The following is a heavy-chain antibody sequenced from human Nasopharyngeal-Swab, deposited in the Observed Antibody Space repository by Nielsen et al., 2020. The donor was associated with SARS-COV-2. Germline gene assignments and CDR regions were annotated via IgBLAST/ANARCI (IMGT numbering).Heavy chain of an antibody. J-gene: IGHJ5*02. Sequence: SETLSLTCTVSGGSISGSSYYWGWVRQPPGKGLAWIGSIYYSGRTYYNPSLKSRVTISVDTSKNQFSLKLSSVTAADTAVYYCARHGGYCSSTSCYSSWFDPWGQGTLVTVSS. CDR1: GGSISGSSYY. V-gene: IGHV4-39*01. D-gene: IGHD2-2*02. CDR3: ARHGGYCSSTSCYSSWFDP. CDR2: IYYSGRT.